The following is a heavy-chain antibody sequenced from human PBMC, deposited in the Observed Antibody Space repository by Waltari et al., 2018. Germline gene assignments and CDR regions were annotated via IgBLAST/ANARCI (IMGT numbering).Heavy chain of an antibody. D-gene: IGHD1-26*01. CDR3: ARGGYSGSYLSRFDY. J-gene: IGHJ4*02. V-gene: IGHV3-11*06. Sequence: AEYMGGRFTISRDNAKNSLYLQMNSLRAEDTAVYYCARGGYSGSYLSRFDYWGQGTLVTVSS.